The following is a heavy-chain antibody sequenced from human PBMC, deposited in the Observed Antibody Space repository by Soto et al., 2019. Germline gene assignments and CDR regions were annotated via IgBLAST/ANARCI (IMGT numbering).Heavy chain of an antibody. CDR3: ARESAIFGVVIGMDV. J-gene: IGHJ6*02. CDR2: MNPNSGNT. D-gene: IGHD3-3*01. Sequence: ASVKVSCKASGYTFTSYDINWVRQATGQGLEWMGWMNPNSGNTGYAQKFQGRVTMTRNTSISTAYMELSSLRSEDTAVCYCARESAIFGVVIGMDVWGQGTTVTVSS. V-gene: IGHV1-8*01. CDR1: GYTFTSYD.